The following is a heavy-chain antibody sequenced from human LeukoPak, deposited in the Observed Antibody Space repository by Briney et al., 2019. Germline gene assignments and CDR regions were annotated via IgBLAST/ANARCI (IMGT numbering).Heavy chain of an antibody. J-gene: IGHJ3*02. CDR2: IYYSGST. D-gene: IGHD1-26*01. V-gene: IGHV4-39*01. Sequence: PSETLSLTCTVSGGSISSSSYYWGWIRQPPGKGLVWIGSIYYSGSTYYNPSLKSRVTISVDTSKNKFSLKLNSVTAADTAVYYCARPAYRGSYYDAFDIWGQGTMVTVSS. CDR3: ARPAYRGSYYDAFDI. CDR1: GGSISSSSYY.